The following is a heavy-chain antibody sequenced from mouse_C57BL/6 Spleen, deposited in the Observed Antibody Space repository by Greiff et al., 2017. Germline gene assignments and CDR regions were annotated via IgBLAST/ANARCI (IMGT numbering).Heavy chain of an antibody. D-gene: IGHD4-1*01. J-gene: IGHJ3*01. CDR2: ISSGISTI. Sequence: EVKLMESGGGLVKPGGSLKLSCAASGFTFSDYGMHWVRQAPEKGLEWVAYISSGISTIYYADTVKGRFTISRDNAKNTLFLQMTSLRSEDTAMYYCARDWDGGFAYWGQGTLVTVSA. CDR1: GFTFSDYG. CDR3: ARDWDGGFAY. V-gene: IGHV5-17*01.